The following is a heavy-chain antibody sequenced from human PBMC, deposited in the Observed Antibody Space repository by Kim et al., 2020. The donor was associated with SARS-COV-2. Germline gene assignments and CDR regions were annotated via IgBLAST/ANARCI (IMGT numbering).Heavy chain of an antibody. J-gene: IGHJ6*02. CDR3: AREDIAIVREHIGMDV. D-gene: IGHD2-21*01. CDR2: ISYDGSNK. CDR1: GFTFSSYA. Sequence: GGSLRLSCAASGFTFSSYAMHWVRQAPGKGLEWVAVISYDGSNKYYADSVKGRFTISRDNSKNTLYLQMNSLRAEDTAVYYCAREDIAIVREHIGMDVWGQGTTVTVSS. V-gene: IGHV3-30*04.